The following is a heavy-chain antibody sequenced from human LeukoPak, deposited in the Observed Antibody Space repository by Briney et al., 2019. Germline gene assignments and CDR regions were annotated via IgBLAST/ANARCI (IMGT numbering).Heavy chain of an antibody. Sequence: GGSLRLSCAASGFTFSSYSMNWVRQAPGEGREWVSSIGSDSSYIYYANSVKGRFTISRENAKNSLYLQMSSLRAEDTAVYYCASGCSGGRCYSIVGYAFDYWGQGTLVTVSS. CDR1: GFTFSSYS. J-gene: IGHJ4*02. CDR3: ASGCSGGRCYSIVGYAFDY. CDR2: IGSDSSYI. V-gene: IGHV3-21*01. D-gene: IGHD2-15*01.